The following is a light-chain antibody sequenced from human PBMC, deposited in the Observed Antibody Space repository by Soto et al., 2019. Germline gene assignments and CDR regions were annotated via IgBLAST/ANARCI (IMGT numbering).Light chain of an antibody. V-gene: IGKV3-15*01. Sequence: EVVMTQSPATLSMSPGERATLSCRASQSVSSNLAWYQLRPGQAPRLLIYGASTRATGIPARFSGSGSGTEFTLTISSLQSEDFALYYCQQYNKWPLFTFGPGTRVDIK. CDR3: QQYNKWPLFT. CDR1: QSVSSN. J-gene: IGKJ3*01. CDR2: GAS.